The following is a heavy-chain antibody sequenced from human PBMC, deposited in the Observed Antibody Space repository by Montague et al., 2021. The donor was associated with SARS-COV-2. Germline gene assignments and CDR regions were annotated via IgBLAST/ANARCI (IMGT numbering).Heavy chain of an antibody. Sequence: SETLSLTCSVSGGSIVTGDYYWAWSRQPPGKGLEWIGSIFHSGTTYYAPSLRGRVTISIDTSKNQFSLKLNSVTAADTAFYHCVREYTGSSQASWGQGTLVTVSS. J-gene: IGHJ5*02. CDR2: IFHSGTT. D-gene: IGHD6-6*01. CDR1: GGSIVTGDYY. V-gene: IGHV4-39*02. CDR3: VREYTGSSQAS.